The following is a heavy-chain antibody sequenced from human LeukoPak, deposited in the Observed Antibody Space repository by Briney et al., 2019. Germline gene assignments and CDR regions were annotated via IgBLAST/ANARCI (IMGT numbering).Heavy chain of an antibody. CDR3: TTILY. CDR2: ISHDGSQT. J-gene: IGHJ4*02. CDR1: GFPFSSWP. Sequence: GKSLRLSCAASGFPFSSWPMHWVRQAPGKGLEWLTTISHDGSQTYYAESVKGRLTISRDNSKNTFFLQMNSLRVEDTGVYYCTTILYWGQGTLITVSS. V-gene: IGHV3-30*01.